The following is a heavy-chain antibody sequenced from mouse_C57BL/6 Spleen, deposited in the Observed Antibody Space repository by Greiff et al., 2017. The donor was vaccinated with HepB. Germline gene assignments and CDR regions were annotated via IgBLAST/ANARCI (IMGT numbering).Heavy chain of an antibody. CDR1: GYAFSSSW. J-gene: IGHJ2*01. CDR3: ARDYGSSYSDD. Sequence: VQLQQSGPELVKPGASVKISCKASGYAFSSSWMNWVKQRPGKGLEWIGRIYPGDGDTNYNGKFKGKATLTADKSSSTAYMQLSSLTSEDSAVYFCARDYGSSYSDDWGQGTTLTVSS. CDR2: IYPGDGDT. D-gene: IGHD1-1*01. V-gene: IGHV1-82*01.